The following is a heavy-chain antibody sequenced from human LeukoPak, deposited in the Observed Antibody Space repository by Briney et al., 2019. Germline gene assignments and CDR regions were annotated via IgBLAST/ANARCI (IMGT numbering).Heavy chain of an antibody. CDR2: IYYSGST. CDR3: ARDNPRTTTYSSGSSFDF. Sequence: SETLSLTCTVSGGSISSSSYYWSWIRQPPGKGLEWIGYIYYSGSTNYNPSLKSRVTISVDTSKNQFSLKLSSVTAADTAVYFCARDNPRTTTYSSGSSFDFWGQGTLVTVSS. J-gene: IGHJ4*02. CDR1: GGSISSSSYY. V-gene: IGHV4-61*01. D-gene: IGHD6-19*01.